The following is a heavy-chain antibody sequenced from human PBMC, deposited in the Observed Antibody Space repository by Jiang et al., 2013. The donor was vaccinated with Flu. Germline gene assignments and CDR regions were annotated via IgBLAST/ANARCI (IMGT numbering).Heavy chain of an antibody. CDR1: GGSISSSNW. D-gene: IGHD5-24*01. J-gene: IGHJ6*04. CDR3: ARLEMATPEKINSYYYYYYGMDV. V-gene: IGHV4-4*02. CDR2: IYHSGST. Sequence: GLVKPSGTLSLTCAVSGGSISSSNWWSWVRQPPGKGLEWIGEIYHSGSTNYNPSLKSRVTISVDKSKNQFSLKLSSVTAADTAVYYCARLEMATPEKINSYYYYYYGMDVWGKGTTVTVSS.